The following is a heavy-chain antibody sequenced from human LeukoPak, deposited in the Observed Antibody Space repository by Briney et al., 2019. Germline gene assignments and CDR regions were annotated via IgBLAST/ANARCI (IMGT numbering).Heavy chain of an antibody. J-gene: IGHJ6*02. Sequence: PGGSLRLSCAASGFTFSSYGMHWVRQAPGKGLEWVAVIWYDGSKKYYADSVQGRFTISRDDSKNTLYLQMNSLRAEDTAVYYCARDPLGYFYGVDVWGQGTTVTVS. V-gene: IGHV3-33*01. CDR3: ARDPLGYFYGVDV. CDR2: IWYDGSKK. CDR1: GFTFSSYG.